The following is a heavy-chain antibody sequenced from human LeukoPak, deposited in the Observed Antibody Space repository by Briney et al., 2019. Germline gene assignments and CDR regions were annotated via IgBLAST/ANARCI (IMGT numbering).Heavy chain of an antibody. CDR1: VGTSTSYA. CDR2: IIPIFGTV. V-gene: IGHV1-69*06. D-gene: IGHD3-16*01. J-gene: IGHJ4*02. Sequence: ASVRVSRKASVGTSTSYAISCVRQAHAQRLGWMGEIIPIFGTVNYTQKFQGRVTIPAETSPSTAYMELSRLSAGDTAVYYCARAWGCDLPGGSGRFDYWGQGTRVTVSS. CDR3: ARAWGCDLPGGSGRFDY.